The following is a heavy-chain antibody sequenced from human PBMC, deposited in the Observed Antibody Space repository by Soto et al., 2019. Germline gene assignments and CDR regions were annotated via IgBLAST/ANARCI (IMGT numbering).Heavy chain of an antibody. J-gene: IGHJ5*02. CDR3: ARANYDILTGYLAHWFDP. V-gene: IGHV4-30-2*01. CDR2: IYHSGST. D-gene: IGHD3-9*01. CDR1: GGSISSGGYS. Sequence: SDTLSLTCDVSGGSISSGGYSWSWIRQPPGKGLEWIGYIYHSGSTYYNPSLKSRVTISVDRSKNQFSLKLSSVTAADTAVYYCARANYDILTGYLAHWFDPWGQGTLVTVSS.